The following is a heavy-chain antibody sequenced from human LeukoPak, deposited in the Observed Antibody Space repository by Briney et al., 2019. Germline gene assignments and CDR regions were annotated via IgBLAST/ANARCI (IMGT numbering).Heavy chain of an antibody. V-gene: IGHV1-8*01. CDR2: MNPNSGNT. CDR3: ARGWSTTGVATIYYYYYGMDV. D-gene: IGHD5-12*01. CDR1: GYTFTSYD. J-gene: IGHJ6*02. Sequence: ASVKVSCKASGYTFTSYDINWVRQATGQGLEWMGWMNPNSGNTGYAQKFQGRVTMTRNTSISTAYMELRSLRSEDTAVYYCARGWSTTGVATIYYYYYGMDVWGQGTTVTVSS.